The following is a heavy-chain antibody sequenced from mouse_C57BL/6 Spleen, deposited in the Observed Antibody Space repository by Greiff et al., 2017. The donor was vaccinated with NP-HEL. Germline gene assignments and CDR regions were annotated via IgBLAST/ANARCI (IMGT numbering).Heavy chain of an antibody. CDR3: TTPGGLRYGFAD. J-gene: IGHJ3*01. V-gene: IGHV14-4*01. Sequence: VQLQQSGAELVRPGASVKLSCTASGFNIKDDYMHWVKQRPEQGLEWIGWIDPENGDTEYASKFQGKATITADTSSNTAYLQLSSLTSEDTAVYYCTTPGGLRYGFADWGQGTLVTVSA. CDR2: IDPENGDT. D-gene: IGHD1-1*01. CDR1: GFNIKDDY.